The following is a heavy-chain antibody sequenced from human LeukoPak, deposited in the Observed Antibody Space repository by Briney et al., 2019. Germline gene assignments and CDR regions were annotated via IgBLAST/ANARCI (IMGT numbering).Heavy chain of an antibody. J-gene: IGHJ4*02. CDR1: GGSISSYY. V-gene: IGHV4-59*01. D-gene: IGHD1-26*01. CDR2: IYYLGST. Sequence: SETLSLTCTVSGGSISSYYWSWIRQPPGKGLEWVGHIYYLGSTNYNPSLKSRVTISIDTSKNYFSLKLNSVIAADTAVYYCARGREWEPKVFDYWGQGTLVTVSS. CDR3: ARGREWEPKVFDY.